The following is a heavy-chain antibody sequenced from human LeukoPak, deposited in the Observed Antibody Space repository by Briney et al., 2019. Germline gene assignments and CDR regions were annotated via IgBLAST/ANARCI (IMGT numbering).Heavy chain of an antibody. D-gene: IGHD6-19*01. CDR2: ISVYNGNT. Sequence: ASVKVSCKASGYIFTSYGISWVRQAPGQGLEWMGWISVYNGNTNYAQKLQGRVTMTTDTSTSTAYMELRSLRSDDTAVYYCAREMGSGWCLGYWGQGTLVTVSS. CDR3: AREMGSGWCLGY. V-gene: IGHV1-18*01. CDR1: GYIFTSYG. J-gene: IGHJ4*02.